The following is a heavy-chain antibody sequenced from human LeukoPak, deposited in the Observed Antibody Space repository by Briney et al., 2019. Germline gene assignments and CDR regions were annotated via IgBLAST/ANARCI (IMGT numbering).Heavy chain of an antibody. D-gene: IGHD4-17*01. Sequence: GRSLRLSCAASGFTFSSYVMHWVRQAPGKGLEWVAIISYDGSNEYYADSVKGRFTISRDNPKNTLYLQMNSPRAEDTAIYYCAKDRGDYTNWFDPWGQGTLVTVSS. J-gene: IGHJ5*02. CDR3: AKDRGDYTNWFDP. CDR2: ISYDGSNE. CDR1: GFTFSSYV. V-gene: IGHV3-30*04.